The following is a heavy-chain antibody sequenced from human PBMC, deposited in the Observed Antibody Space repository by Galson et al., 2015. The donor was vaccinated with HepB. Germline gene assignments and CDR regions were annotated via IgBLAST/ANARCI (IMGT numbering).Heavy chain of an antibody. CDR2: INPSGGST. CDR1: GYTFTSYY. J-gene: IGHJ6*02. D-gene: IGHD2-15*01. Sequence: SVKVSCKASGYTFTSYYMHWVRQAPGQGLEWMGIINPSGGSTSYAQKFQGRVTMTRDTSTSTVYMELSSLRSEDTAVYYCARDYLVVVAATEYYYYYGMDVWGQGTTVTVSS. CDR3: ARDYLVVVAATEYYYYYGMDV. V-gene: IGHV1-46*03.